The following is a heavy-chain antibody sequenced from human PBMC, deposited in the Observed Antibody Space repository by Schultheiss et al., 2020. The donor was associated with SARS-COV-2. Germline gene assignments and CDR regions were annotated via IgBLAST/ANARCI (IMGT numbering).Heavy chain of an antibody. Sequence: SQTLSLTCAVSGYSISSGYYWGWIRQPPGKGLEWIGEINHSGSTNYNPSLKSRVTISVDTSKNQFSLKLSSVTAADTAVYYCARGNPRQQWQIDYWGQGTLVTVSS. CDR2: INHSGST. J-gene: IGHJ4*02. CDR1: GYSISSGYY. V-gene: IGHV4-38-2*01. CDR3: ARGNPRQQWQIDY. D-gene: IGHD6-19*01.